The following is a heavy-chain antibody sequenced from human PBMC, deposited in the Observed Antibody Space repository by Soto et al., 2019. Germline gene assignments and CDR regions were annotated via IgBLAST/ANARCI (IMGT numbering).Heavy chain of an antibody. CDR2: IIPALGTA. V-gene: IGHV1-69*08. CDR1: GGTFSSHN. J-gene: IGHJ2*01. Sequence: QDQLVPSGAEVKKPGSEVKVSCKASGGTFSSHNFSWVRQAPGQGLEWMGRIIPALGTATYAQKFQGRVTITADESATTVYMELNSLRSEDTAVYYCARPDFGDYWYFDLWGRGPLVTVSS. D-gene: IGHD4-17*01. CDR3: ARPDFGDYWYFDL.